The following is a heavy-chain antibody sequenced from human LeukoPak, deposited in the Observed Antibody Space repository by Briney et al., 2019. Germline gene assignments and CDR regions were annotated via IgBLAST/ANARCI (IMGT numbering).Heavy chain of an antibody. V-gene: IGHV4-34*01. CDR3: ARGWRLQRLHF. CDR2: ISHSGSP. D-gene: IGHD2-21*01. Sequence: SETLSLTCAVYGVSFSGYFWSWIRQPPGKGLEWIGEISHSGSPDYNPSLKRRVTISVDKSKSRFSLKPNAVTAADTAVYYGARGWRLQRLHFWGQGTLVTVSS. CDR1: GVSFSGYF. J-gene: IGHJ4*02.